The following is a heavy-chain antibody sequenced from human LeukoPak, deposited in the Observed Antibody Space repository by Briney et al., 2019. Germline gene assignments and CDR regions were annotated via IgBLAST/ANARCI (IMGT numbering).Heavy chain of an antibody. CDR1: ELTFRSYA. Sequence: GGSLSLPCAASELTFRSYAITWARKAPGKGLEWASGIRGSGGSTYYTESVKGRFTISRDNSKNTLYLQMNNLRAEDTALYFCAKEKDSSSFPVGYFDYWGQGTLVTVSS. CDR3: AKEKDSSSFPVGYFDY. D-gene: IGHD3-22*01. J-gene: IGHJ4*02. V-gene: IGHV3-23*01. CDR2: IRGSGGST.